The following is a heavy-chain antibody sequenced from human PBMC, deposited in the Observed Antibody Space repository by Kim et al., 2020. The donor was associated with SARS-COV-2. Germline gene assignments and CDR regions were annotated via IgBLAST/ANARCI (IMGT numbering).Heavy chain of an antibody. J-gene: IGHJ4*02. D-gene: IGHD2-2*01. CDR1: GFTFSSYG. CDR3: AKDQLVVPADMYYFDY. CDR2: IWYDGSNK. Sequence: GGSLRLSCAASGFTFSSYGMHWVRQAPGKGLEWVAVIWYDGSNKYYADSVKGRFTISRDNSKNTLYLQMNSLRAEDTAVYYCAKDQLVVPADMYYFDYWGQGTLVTVSS. V-gene: IGHV3-33*06.